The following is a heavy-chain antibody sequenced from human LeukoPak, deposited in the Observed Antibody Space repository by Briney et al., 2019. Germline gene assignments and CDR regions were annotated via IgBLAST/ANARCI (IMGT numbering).Heavy chain of an antibody. CDR2: MNPNSGNT. Sequence: GSVKVSCKASGYTFTSYDINWVRQATGQGLEWMGWMNPNSGNTGYAQKFQGRVTMTRNTSISTAYMELSSLRSEDTAVYYCARGSAPNDAFDIWGQGTMVTVSS. J-gene: IGHJ3*02. CDR1: GYTFTSYD. CDR3: ARGSAPNDAFDI. V-gene: IGHV1-8*01.